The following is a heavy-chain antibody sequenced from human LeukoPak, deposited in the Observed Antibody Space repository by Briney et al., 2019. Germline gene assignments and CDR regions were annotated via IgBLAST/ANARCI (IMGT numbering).Heavy chain of an antibody. D-gene: IGHD5-24*01. V-gene: IGHV4-39*02. CDR3: ARDMSYKGLDP. Sequence: SETLSLTCTVSGGSISSSSYYWGWIRQPPGKGLEWIGSIYYSGSTYYNPSLKSRVTISVDTSKNQFSLKLSSVTAADTAVYYCARDMSYKGLDPWGQGTLVTVAS. CDR1: GGSISSSSYY. CDR2: IYYSGST. J-gene: IGHJ5*02.